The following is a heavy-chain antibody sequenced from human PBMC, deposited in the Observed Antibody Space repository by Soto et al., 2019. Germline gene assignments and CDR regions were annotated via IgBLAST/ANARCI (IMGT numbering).Heavy chain of an antibody. CDR2: ISGSGGST. V-gene: IGHV3-23*01. D-gene: IGHD3-10*01. CDR1: GFTFSSYA. CDR3: AKGPRYGSGSGPEEGP. J-gene: IGHJ5*02. Sequence: GGSLRLSCAASGFTFSSYAMSWVRQAPGKGLEWVSAISGSGGSTYYADSVKGRFTISRDNSKNTLYLQMNSLRAEDTAVYYCAKGPRYGSGSGPEEGPWGQGTLVTVSS.